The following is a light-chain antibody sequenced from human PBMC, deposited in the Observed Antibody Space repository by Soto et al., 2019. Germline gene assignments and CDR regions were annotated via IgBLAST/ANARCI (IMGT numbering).Light chain of an antibody. CDR2: EDN. J-gene: IGLJ3*02. CDR1: SGGIASNY. V-gene: IGLV6-57*01. Sequence: NFMLTQPHSVSESPGKTVTISCTRSSGGIASNYVQRYQQRPGSSPTTVIYEDNQRPSGVPDRFSGSIDSSSNSASLTISGLKTEDEADYYCQSYDSSNHGVFGGGTKLTVL. CDR3: QSYDSSNHGV.